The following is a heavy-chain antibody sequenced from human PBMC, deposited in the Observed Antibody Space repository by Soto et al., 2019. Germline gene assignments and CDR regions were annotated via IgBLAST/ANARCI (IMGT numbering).Heavy chain of an antibody. Sequence: QMQLVQSGPEVKKPGTSVKVSCKASGFTFTSSAVQWVRQARGQRLEWIGWIVVGSGNTNYAQKFQERVTITRGMSTSTAYMELSSLRSEDTAVYYCAADSPDYDSSGYYYGSGGDYWGQGTLVTVSS. CDR1: GFTFTSSA. V-gene: IGHV1-58*01. CDR3: AADSPDYDSSGYYYGSGGDY. J-gene: IGHJ4*02. CDR2: IVVGSGNT. D-gene: IGHD3-22*01.